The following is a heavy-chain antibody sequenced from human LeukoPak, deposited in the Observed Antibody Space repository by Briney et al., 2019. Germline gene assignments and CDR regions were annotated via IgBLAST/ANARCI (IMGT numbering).Heavy chain of an antibody. V-gene: IGHV3-48*02. Sequence: PGGSLRLSCAASGFIFSNYGMNWVRQAPGKGLEWVSQISGNSVTRYYADSVKGRFTISRDNVKNSLYLQMNSLRDEDTAVYYCARYFGDPQGMDVWGQGTTVTVSS. J-gene: IGHJ6*02. CDR1: GFIFSNYG. CDR3: ARYFGDPQGMDV. D-gene: IGHD3-10*01. CDR2: ISGNSVTR.